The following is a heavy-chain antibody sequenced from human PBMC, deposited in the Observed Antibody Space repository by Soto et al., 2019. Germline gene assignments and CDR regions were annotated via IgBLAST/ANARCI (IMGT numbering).Heavy chain of an antibody. CDR2: ISPYTGNT. V-gene: IGHV1-18*01. D-gene: IGHD3-16*01. Sequence: QVQLVQSGDEVKKPGASVKVSCKASGYIFVNYGIAWVRQAPGQGLEWMGWISPYTGNTHSASKVQGRLTMTTDTSTSTAYMDLGGLASEDPAVYYCVMVDNYVTPTPQDVWGQGTTVTVSS. J-gene: IGHJ6*02. CDR3: VMVDNYVTPTPQDV. CDR1: GYIFVNYG.